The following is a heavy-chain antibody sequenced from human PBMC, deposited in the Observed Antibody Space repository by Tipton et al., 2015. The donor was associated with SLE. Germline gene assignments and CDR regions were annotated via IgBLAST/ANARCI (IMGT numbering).Heavy chain of an antibody. CDR3: ARMGVDAFDI. CDR1: GYSISSGSY. V-gene: IGHV4-38-2*01. CDR2: IYHSGST. J-gene: IGHJ3*02. Sequence: TLSLTCGVSGYSISSGSYWCWIRQPPGKGLEWIGSIYHSGSTYYNPTFKSRVTISLDTPRSQFSLKLTSVTAADTAVYYCARMGVDAFDIWGEGTMVTVSS. D-gene: IGHD1-26*01.